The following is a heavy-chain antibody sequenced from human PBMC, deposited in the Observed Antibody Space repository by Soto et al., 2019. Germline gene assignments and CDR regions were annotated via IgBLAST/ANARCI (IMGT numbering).Heavy chain of an antibody. J-gene: IGHJ6*02. Sequence: PGASLKISCKGSGYTFTNYWIGWVRQMPGKGPEWMGIIYPGDSDTKYNPSFQGQVTISADKSITTTYLQWSSLKAADTAMYYCRSSTSCYDDSCVDVWGQGSMVTVSS. CDR3: RSSTSCYDDSCVDV. CDR2: IYPGDSDT. V-gene: IGHV5-51*01. D-gene: IGHD2-2*01. CDR1: GYTFTNYW.